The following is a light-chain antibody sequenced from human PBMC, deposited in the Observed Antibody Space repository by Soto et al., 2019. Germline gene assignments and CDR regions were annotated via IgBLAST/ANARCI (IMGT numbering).Light chain of an antibody. J-gene: IGLJ3*02. Sequence: QLVLTQSPSASASLGASVKLTCTLSSGHSSYAIAWHQQQPEKGPRYLMKLNSDGSHSKGDGIPDRFSGSSSGAERYLTISSLQSEDEADYYSQTWGTGLLVFGGGTKVTVL. CDR1: SGHSSYA. CDR3: QTWGTGLLV. CDR2: LNSDGSH. V-gene: IGLV4-69*01.